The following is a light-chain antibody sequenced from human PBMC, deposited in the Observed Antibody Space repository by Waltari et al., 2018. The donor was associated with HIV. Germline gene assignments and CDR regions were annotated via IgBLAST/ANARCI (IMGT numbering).Light chain of an antibody. CDR2: GAS. V-gene: IGKV3-20*01. CDR3: QQFAGSVWT. Sequence: EIVLTQSPGTLSLSPGGRATLYCRASQRVGDSYLVRYQQKPGQAPRLLIYGASNRATGIPDRFSGSGSGTDFTLTISRLDPEDFAVYYCQQFAGSVWTFGQGTRVEIK. CDR1: QRVGDSY. J-gene: IGKJ1*01.